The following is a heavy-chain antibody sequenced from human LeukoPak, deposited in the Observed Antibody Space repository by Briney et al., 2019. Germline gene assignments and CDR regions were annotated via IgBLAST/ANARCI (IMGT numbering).Heavy chain of an antibody. J-gene: IGHJ6*03. D-gene: IGHD3-9*01. V-gene: IGHV4-61*02. CDR3: AREVLRYFDRSYYYYYMDV. CDR1: GSISSGSYY. CDR2: IYVSGST. Sequence: SETLSLTCTVSGSISSGSYYWSWIRQPAGKGLEWIGRIYVSGSTNYNPSLESRVTISVDTSKNQFSLKLSSVTAADTAVYYCAREVLRYFDRSYYYYYMDVWGKGTTVTVSS.